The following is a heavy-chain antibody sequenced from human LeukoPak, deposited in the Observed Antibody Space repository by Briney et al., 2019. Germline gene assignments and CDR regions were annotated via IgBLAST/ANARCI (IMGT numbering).Heavy chain of an antibody. CDR3: ARGKGYSYGYVDY. Sequence: PSETLSLTCAVYGGSFSGYYWSWIRQPPGKGLEWIGEINHSGSTNYNPSLKSLVTISVDTSKNQFSLTLSSVTAADTAVYYCARGKGYSYGYVDYWGQGTLVTVSS. CDR1: GGSFSGYY. CDR2: INHSGST. D-gene: IGHD5-18*01. J-gene: IGHJ4*02. V-gene: IGHV4-34*01.